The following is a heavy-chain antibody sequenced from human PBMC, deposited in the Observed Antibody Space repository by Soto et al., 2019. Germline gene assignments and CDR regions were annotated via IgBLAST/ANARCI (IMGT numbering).Heavy chain of an antibody. Sequence: GGSLRLSCAASGFTFSSYAMHWVRQAPGKGLEWVAVISYDGSNKFYADSVKGRFTISRDNSKSTLYLQVDSLRPEDAAVYYCARDPKTSGGQHWAFNYFDSWGQGTLVTVSS. J-gene: IGHJ4*02. V-gene: IGHV3-30-3*01. CDR1: GFTFSSYA. CDR2: ISYDGSNK. D-gene: IGHD7-27*01. CDR3: ARDPKTSGGQHWAFNYFDS.